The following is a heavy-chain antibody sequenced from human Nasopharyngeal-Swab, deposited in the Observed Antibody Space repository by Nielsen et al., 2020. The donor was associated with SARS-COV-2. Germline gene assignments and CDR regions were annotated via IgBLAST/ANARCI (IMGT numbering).Heavy chain of an antibody. CDR1: GFIFKNYA. D-gene: IGHD1-26*01. Sequence: GESLKISCSASGFIFKNYAMNWVRQAPGRGLEWVSAISGADDSTKYADSVKGRFTISRDNSKNTLDLQMSSLRDEDTAVYYCAKGGSLSGSWDWGQGTLVTVSS. J-gene: IGHJ4*02. CDR2: ISGADDST. V-gene: IGHV3-23*01. CDR3: AKGGSLSGSWD.